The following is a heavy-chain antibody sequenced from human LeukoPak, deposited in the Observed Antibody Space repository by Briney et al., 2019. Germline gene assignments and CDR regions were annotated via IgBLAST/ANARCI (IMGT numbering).Heavy chain of an antibody. CDR1: GFSFSRFG. CDR2: ISSSSGAI. Sequence: GGSLGLSCAASGFSFSRFGMNWVRQAPGKGLEWISYISSSSGAIYCADSVKGRFTISRDNAKNSLYLQMSSLRDEDTAVYYCAQKGGTDHWGQGTLVTVSS. D-gene: IGHD2-15*01. V-gene: IGHV3-48*02. J-gene: IGHJ4*02. CDR3: AQKGGTDH.